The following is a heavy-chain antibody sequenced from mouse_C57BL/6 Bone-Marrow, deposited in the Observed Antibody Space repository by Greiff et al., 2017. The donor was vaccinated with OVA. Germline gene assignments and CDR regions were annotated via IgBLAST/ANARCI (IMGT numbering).Heavy chain of an antibody. CDR1: GYTFTEYT. J-gene: IGHJ3*01. CDR2: FYPGSGST. V-gene: IGHV1-62-2*01. D-gene: IGHD2-4*01. Sequence: VMLVESGAELVKPGASVKLSCKASGYTFTEYTIHWVKQRSGQGLEWIGWFYPGSGSTKYNEKFKDKATLTADKSSSTVYMELSRLTSEDSAVYFCARHEGGYDYDGFAYWGQGTLVTVSA. CDR3: ARHEGGYDYDGFAY.